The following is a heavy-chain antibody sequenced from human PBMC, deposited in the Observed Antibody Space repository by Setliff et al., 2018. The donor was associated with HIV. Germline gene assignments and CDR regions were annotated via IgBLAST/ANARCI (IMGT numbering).Heavy chain of an antibody. CDR2: IYYSGTT. D-gene: IGHD6-19*01. J-gene: IGHJ5*02. CDR3: ASSFAPRGSNGWYRFDP. Sequence: PSETLSLTCTVSGGSISSNWWGWIRQPPGKGLEWIGYIYYSGTTNYNPSLKSRVTMSVDTSKNQFSLKLNSVTALDTAVYYCASSFAPRGSNGWYRFDPWGQGTLVTVSS. V-gene: IGHV4-28*06. CDR1: GGSISSNW.